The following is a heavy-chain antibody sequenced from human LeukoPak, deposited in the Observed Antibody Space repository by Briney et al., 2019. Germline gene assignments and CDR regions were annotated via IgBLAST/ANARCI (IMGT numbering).Heavy chain of an antibody. J-gene: IGHJ4*02. CDR3: ARGAPYYFDY. Sequence: SQTLSLTCTVSSGSISSGGYYWSWIRQHPGKGLEWIGYIYYSGSTYYNPSLKSRVTMSVDSSKNQFSLKLSSVTAADTAVYYCARGAPYYFDYWGQRTLVTVSS. V-gene: IGHV4-31*03. CDR1: SGSISSGGYY. CDR2: IYYSGST.